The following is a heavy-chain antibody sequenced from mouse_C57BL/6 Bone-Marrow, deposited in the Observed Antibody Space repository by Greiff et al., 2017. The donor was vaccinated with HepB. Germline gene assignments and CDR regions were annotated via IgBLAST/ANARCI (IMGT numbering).Heavy chain of an antibody. Sequence: QVQLQQPGAELVKPGASVKLSCKASGYTFTSYWMHWVKQRPGQGLEWIGMIHPNSGSTNYNEKFKSKATLTVDKSSSTAYMQLNSLTSEDSAVYYCARQLRLQYDAMDYWGQGTSVTVAS. J-gene: IGHJ4*01. D-gene: IGHD3-2*02. CDR1: GYTFTSYW. CDR3: ARQLRLQYDAMDY. V-gene: IGHV1-64*01. CDR2: IHPNSGST.